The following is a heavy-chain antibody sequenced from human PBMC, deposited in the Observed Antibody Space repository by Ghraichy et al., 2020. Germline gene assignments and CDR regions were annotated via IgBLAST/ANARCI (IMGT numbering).Heavy chain of an antibody. D-gene: IGHD4-17*01. Sequence: GESLNISCAASGFSFSSYTMNWVRQAPGKGLEWVSFISQSSSTIYYADSVKGRFTISRDNAKNSLFLQMNSLGAEDTAVYYCATVGYGDYSEYFHHWGQGTLVTVSS. V-gene: IGHV3-48*01. CDR3: ATVGYGDYSEYFHH. CDR2: ISQSSSTI. CDR1: GFSFSSYT. J-gene: IGHJ1*01.